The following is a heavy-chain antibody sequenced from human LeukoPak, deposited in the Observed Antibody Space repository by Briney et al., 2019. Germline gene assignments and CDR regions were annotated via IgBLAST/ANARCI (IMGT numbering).Heavy chain of an antibody. CDR1: GGSFSGYY. CDR3: ARRGRMARTRLNDYYGMDV. V-gene: IGHV4-34*01. Sequence: PSETLSLTCAVYGGSFSGYYWSWIRQPPGKGLEWIGEISHSGRTNNNPSLKSRVTISVDTSKNQFSLNLSSVTAADTAVYYCARRGRMARTRLNDYYGMDVWGQGTTVTVSS. J-gene: IGHJ6*02. CDR2: ISHSGRT. D-gene: IGHD5-12*01.